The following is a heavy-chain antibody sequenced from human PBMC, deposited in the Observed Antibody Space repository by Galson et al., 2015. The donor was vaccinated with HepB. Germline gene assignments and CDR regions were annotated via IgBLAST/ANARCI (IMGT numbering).Heavy chain of an antibody. V-gene: IGHV1-2*02. CDR3: ARVAGVGAAAGKMTPFPY. J-gene: IGHJ4*02. CDR2: INPNSGGT. Sequence: SCKASGYTFTGYYMHWVRQAPGQGLGWMGWINPNSGGTNYAQKFQGRVTMTRDTSISTAYMELSRLRSDDTAVYYCARVAGVGAAAGKMTPFPYWGQGTLVTVSS. CDR1: GYTFTGYY. D-gene: IGHD6-13*01.